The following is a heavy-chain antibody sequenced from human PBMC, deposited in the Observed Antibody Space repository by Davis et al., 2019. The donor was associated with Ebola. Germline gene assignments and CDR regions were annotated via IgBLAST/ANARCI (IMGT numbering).Heavy chain of an antibody. V-gene: IGHV1-18*01. J-gene: IGHJ3*02. D-gene: IGHD5-24*01. CDR2: ISAYNGNT. CDR3: ARDRDGYNIRDVAFDI. Sequence: ASVKVSCKASGYTFTSYGISWVRQAPGQGLEWMGWISAYNGNTNYAQKFQGRVTITADKSTSTAYMELSSLRSEDTAVYYCARDRDGYNIRDVAFDIWGQGTMVTVSS. CDR1: GYTFTSYG.